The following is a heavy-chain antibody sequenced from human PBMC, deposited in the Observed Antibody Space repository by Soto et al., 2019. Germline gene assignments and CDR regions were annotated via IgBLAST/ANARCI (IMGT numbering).Heavy chain of an antibody. J-gene: IGHJ5*01. CDR1: GFTFSNYA. V-gene: IGHV3-23*01. D-gene: IGHD5-12*01. CDR3: AKRHHLAVATNWLDC. Sequence: PGGSLRLSCAASGFTFSNYAMSWVRQAPGKGLEWVSVISGTSVITHYADSVKGRFSISRDNSKNTLYLQMNSLRAEDTAVYYCAKRHHLAVATNWLDCWGQGALVTVSS. CDR2: ISGTSVIT.